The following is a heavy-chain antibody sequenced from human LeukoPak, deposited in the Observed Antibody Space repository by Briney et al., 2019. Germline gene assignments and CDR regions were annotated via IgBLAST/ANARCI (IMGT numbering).Heavy chain of an antibody. Sequence: PSETLSLTCTVSGGSISSYYWSWIRQPPGKGLEWIGYIYYSGSTNYNPSLKSRVTISVDTSKNQFSLKLSSVTAADTAVYYCARGELTHYYDSSGYYLDAFDIWGQGTMVTVSS. CDR3: ARGELTHYYDSSGYYLDAFDI. CDR1: GGSISSYY. CDR2: IYYSGST. V-gene: IGHV4-59*01. J-gene: IGHJ3*02. D-gene: IGHD3-22*01.